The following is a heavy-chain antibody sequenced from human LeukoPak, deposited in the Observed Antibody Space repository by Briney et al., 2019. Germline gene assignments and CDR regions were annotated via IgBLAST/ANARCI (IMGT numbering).Heavy chain of an antibody. V-gene: IGHV1-69*01. D-gene: IGHD3-10*01. CDR2: IIPIFGTA. Sequence: VASVKVSCKASGGTFSSYAISWVRQAPGQGLEWMGGIIPIFGTANYAQKFQGRVTITADESTSTAYMELSSLRSEDTAVYYCARDGSGDYYFDYWGQGTLVTVSS. CDR3: ARDGSGDYYFDY. J-gene: IGHJ4*02. CDR1: GGTFSSYA.